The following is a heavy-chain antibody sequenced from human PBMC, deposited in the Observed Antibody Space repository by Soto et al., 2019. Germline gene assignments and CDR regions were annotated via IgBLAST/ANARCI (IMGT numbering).Heavy chain of an antibody. D-gene: IGHD2-2*02. CDR1: GGSISSSSYY. Sequence: PSETLSLTCTVSGGSISSSSYYWGWIRQPPGKGLEWIGRIYYSGSTYYNPSLKSRVTISVDTSKNQFSLKLSSVTAADTAVYYCARLPARYCSSTSCYTRAYYYYYMDVWGKGTTVTVSS. CDR3: ARLPARYCSSTSCYTRAYYYYYMDV. V-gene: IGHV4-39*01. CDR2: IYYSGST. J-gene: IGHJ6*03.